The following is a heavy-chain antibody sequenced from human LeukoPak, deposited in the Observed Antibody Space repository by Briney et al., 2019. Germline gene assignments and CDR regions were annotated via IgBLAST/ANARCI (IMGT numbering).Heavy chain of an antibody. J-gene: IGHJ4*02. CDR3: AASYDYVWGSYRPFDY. D-gene: IGHD3-16*02. Sequence: GGSLRLSCAASGFTFSSYWMSWVRQAPGKGLEWVSAISGSGGSTYYADSVKGRFTISRDNSKNTLYLQMNSLRAEDTAVYYCAASYDYVWGSYRPFDYWGQGTLVTVSS. CDR2: ISGSGGST. CDR1: GFTFSSYW. V-gene: IGHV3-23*01.